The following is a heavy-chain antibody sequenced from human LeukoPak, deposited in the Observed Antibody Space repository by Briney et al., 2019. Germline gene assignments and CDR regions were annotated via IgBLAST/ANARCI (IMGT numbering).Heavy chain of an antibody. J-gene: IGHJ4*02. D-gene: IGHD6-19*01. CDR2: ISGSGGST. Sequence: GGTLRLSCAASGFTFSSYGMSWVRQAPGKGLEWVSAISGSGGSTYYADSVKGRFTISRDNSKNTLYLQMNSLRAEDTAVYYCAKDPGIAVAATESYFDYWGQGTLVTVSS. V-gene: IGHV3-23*01. CDR3: AKDPGIAVAATESYFDY. CDR1: GFTFSSYG.